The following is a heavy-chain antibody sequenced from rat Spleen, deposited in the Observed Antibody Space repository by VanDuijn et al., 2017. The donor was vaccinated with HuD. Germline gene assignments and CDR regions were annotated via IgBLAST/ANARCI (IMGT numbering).Heavy chain of an antibody. J-gene: IGHJ4*01. CDR1: AYSITSSYR. CDR3: ARSRYNNYVMDA. Sequence: VQLQESGPGLVKPSQSLSLTCSVTAYSITSSYRWNWIRKFPGNKLEWMGYMNNASTTNYNPSLKSRISITRDTSKNQFFLQVNSVSTEDTATYYCARSRYNNYVMDAWGQGASVTVSS. V-gene: IGHV3-3*01. D-gene: IGHD1-10*01. CDR2: MNNASTT.